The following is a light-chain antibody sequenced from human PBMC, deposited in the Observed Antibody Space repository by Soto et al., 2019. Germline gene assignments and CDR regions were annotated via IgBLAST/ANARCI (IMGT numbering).Light chain of an antibody. J-gene: IGLJ2*01. CDR2: GNS. CDR1: SSNIGAGYD. V-gene: IGLV1-40*01. Sequence: QSVLTQPPSVSGAPGQRVTISCTGSSSNIGAGYDVHWYQQLPGTAPKLLIYGNSNRPSGVPDRVSGSKSGTSASLTVSGLQAEDEADYYCSSYAGSNNVVFGGGTKLTVL. CDR3: SSYAGSNNVV.